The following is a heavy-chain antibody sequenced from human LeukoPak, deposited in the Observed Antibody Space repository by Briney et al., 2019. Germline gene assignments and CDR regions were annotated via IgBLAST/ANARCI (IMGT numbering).Heavy chain of an antibody. V-gene: IGHV1-18*01. CDR3: ARVVGATGAFDY. Sequence: ASVKVSCKASGYTFTSYDINWVRQATGQGLEWMGWISAYNGNTNYAQKLQGRVTMTTDTSTSTAYMELRSLRSDDTAVYYCARVVGATGAFDYWGQGTLVTVSS. CDR1: GYTFTSYD. CDR2: ISAYNGNT. D-gene: IGHD1-26*01. J-gene: IGHJ4*02.